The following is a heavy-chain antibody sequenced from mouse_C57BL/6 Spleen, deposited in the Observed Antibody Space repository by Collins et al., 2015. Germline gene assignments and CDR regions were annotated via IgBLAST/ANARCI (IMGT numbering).Heavy chain of an antibody. CDR1: GYTFTSYW. CDR2: IDPSDSYT. D-gene: IGHD1-1*01. J-gene: IGHJ2*01. Sequence: QVQLQQPGAELVMPGASVKLSCKASGYTFTSYWMHWVKQRPRQGLEWIGEIDPSDSYTNCNQKFKGKSTLTVDKSSSTAYMQLSSLTSEDSAVYYCARGGGTTVVATNFDYWGQGTTLTVSS. V-gene: IGHV1-69*01. CDR3: ARGGGTTVVATNFDY.